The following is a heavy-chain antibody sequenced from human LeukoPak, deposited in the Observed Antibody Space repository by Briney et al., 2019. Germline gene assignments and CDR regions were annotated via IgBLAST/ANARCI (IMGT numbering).Heavy chain of an antibody. D-gene: IGHD2-15*01. CDR1: GFTFSSYS. CDR2: ISSSSSYI. V-gene: IGHV3-21*01. Sequence: GGSLRLSCAASGFTFSSYSMNWVRQAPGKGLEWVSSISSSSSYIYYADSVEGRFTISRDNAKNSLYLQMNSLRAEDTAVYYCARDSQYCSGGSCYSDYWGQGTLVTVSS. J-gene: IGHJ4*02. CDR3: ARDSQYCSGGSCYSDY.